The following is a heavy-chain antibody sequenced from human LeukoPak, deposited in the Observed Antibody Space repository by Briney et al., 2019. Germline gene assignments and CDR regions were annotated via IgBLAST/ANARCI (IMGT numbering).Heavy chain of an antibody. CDR1: GFTVSSNY. J-gene: IGHJ4*02. V-gene: IGHV3-66*01. D-gene: IGHD6-19*01. CDR3: AREISYSSGNY. Sequence: PGGSLRLSCAASGFTVSSNYMSWVRQAPGKGLEWVSIIDSGGRTYYADSVKGRFTISRDNSKNTLYLQVNSLRAEDTAVYYCAREISYSSGNYWGQGTLVTVSS. CDR2: IDSGGRT.